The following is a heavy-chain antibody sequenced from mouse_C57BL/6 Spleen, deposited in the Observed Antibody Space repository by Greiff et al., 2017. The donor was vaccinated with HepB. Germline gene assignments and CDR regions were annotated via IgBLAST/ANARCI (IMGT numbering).Heavy chain of an antibody. Sequence: QVHVKQPGAELVMPGASVKLSCKASGYTFTSYWMHWVKQRPGQGLEWIGEIDPSDSYTNYNQKFKGKSTLTVDKSSSTAYMQLSSLTSEDSAVYYCARRGLRPFDYWGQGTTLTVSS. CDR3: ARRGLRPFDY. V-gene: IGHV1-69*01. J-gene: IGHJ2*01. CDR2: IDPSDSYT. D-gene: IGHD3-2*02. CDR1: GYTFTSYW.